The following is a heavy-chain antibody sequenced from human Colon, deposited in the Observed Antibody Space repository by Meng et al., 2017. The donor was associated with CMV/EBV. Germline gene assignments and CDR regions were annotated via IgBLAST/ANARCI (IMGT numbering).Heavy chain of an antibody. CDR2: IYHSGST. D-gene: IGHD6-13*01. Sequence: LRLSCTVSGYSISSGYYWGWIRQPPGKGLEWIGSIYHSGSTYYNPSLKSRVTISVDTSKNQFSLKLSSVTAADTAVYYCARDKVLVAAAGPSYNWFDPWGQGTLVTVSS. CDR3: ARDKVLVAAAGPSYNWFDP. V-gene: IGHV4-38-2*02. J-gene: IGHJ5*02. CDR1: GYSISSGYY.